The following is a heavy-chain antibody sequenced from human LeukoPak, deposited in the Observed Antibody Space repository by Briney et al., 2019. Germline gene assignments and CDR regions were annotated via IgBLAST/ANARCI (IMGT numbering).Heavy chain of an antibody. CDR1: GGPISSGDYY. CDR2: IYYSGST. D-gene: IGHD3-9*01. CDR3: AREYYDILTGYYRGFDY. J-gene: IGHJ4*02. V-gene: IGHV4-30-4*08. Sequence: SETLSLTCTVSGGPISSGDYYWSWIRQPPGKGLEWIGYIYYSGSTYYNPSLKSRVTISVDTSKNQFSLKLSSVTAADTAVYYCAREYYDILTGYYRGFDYWGQGTLVTVSS.